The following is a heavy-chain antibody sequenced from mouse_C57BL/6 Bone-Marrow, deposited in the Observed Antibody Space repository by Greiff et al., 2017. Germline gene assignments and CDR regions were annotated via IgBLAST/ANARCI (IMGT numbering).Heavy chain of an antibody. D-gene: IGHD4-1*01. CDR1: GYTFTRYD. Sequence: VQLQQSGPELVKPGASVKLSCKASGYTFTRYDINWVKHRPGQGLEWIGWLYPRDGSTKYNEKFKGKATLTVYTSSSTAYMELHSLTSEDSAFFFCARYPLNWDIAYWGKGTLVTVSA. CDR3: ARYPLNWDIAY. V-gene: IGHV1-85*01. J-gene: IGHJ3*01. CDR2: LYPRDGST.